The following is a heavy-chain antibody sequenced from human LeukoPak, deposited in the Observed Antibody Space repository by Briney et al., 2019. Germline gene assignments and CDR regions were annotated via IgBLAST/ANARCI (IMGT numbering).Heavy chain of an antibody. V-gene: IGHV3-9*03. D-gene: IGHD3-22*01. CDR2: ITWNSGSI. CDR1: GFTFDDYA. Sequence: GGALRLSCAASGFTFDDYAMHWLRQAPGKGLEWVSSITWNSGSIDYADSVKGRLTISRDNAKNSLYLQMNSLRAEDMALYYCAKGTVSSGYYWVFEYWGQGTLVTVSS. J-gene: IGHJ4*02. CDR3: AKGTVSSGYYWVFEY.